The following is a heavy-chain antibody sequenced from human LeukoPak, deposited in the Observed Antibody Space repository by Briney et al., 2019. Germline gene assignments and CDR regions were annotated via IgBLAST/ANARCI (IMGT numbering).Heavy chain of an antibody. J-gene: IGHJ4*02. CDR2: IYYSGST. D-gene: IGHD6-13*01. V-gene: IGHV4-30-4*01. CDR3: ARLYASSWYNFDS. CDR1: GGSISSGDYY. Sequence: SQTLSLTCTVSGGSISSGDYYWSWIRQPPGKGLEWIGYIYYSGSTYYNPSLKSRVTMSVDASKNQFSLKLTSVTATDTALYYCARLYASSWYNFDSWGQGTLVTVSS.